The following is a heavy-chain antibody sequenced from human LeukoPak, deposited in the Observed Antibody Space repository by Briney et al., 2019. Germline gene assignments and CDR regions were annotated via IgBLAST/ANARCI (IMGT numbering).Heavy chain of an antibody. CDR2: IIPIFGTA. V-gene: IGHV1-69*01. Sequence: ASVKVSCKASGGTFSSYAISWVRQAPGQGLEWMGGIIPIFGTANYAQKFQGRVTITADESTSTAYMELSSLRSEDTAVYYCARDLGGWSPNVAFDIWGQGTMVTVSS. CDR1: GGTFSSYA. CDR3: ARDLGGWSPNVAFDI. D-gene: IGHD6-19*01. J-gene: IGHJ3*02.